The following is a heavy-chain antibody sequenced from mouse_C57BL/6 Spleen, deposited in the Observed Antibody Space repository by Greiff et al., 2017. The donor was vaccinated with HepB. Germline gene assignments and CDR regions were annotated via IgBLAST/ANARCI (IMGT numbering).Heavy chain of an antibody. V-gene: IGHV1-15*01. CDR2: IDPETGGT. J-gene: IGHJ2*01. CDR1: GYTFTDYE. Sequence: VQLQQSGAELVRPGASVTLSCKASGYTFTDYEMHWVKQTPAHGLEWIGAIDPETGGTAYNQKFKGKAILTADKSSSTAYMELRSLTSEDSAVYYCTRGTVGYYFDYWGQGTTLTVSS. D-gene: IGHD3-3*01. CDR3: TRGTVGYYFDY.